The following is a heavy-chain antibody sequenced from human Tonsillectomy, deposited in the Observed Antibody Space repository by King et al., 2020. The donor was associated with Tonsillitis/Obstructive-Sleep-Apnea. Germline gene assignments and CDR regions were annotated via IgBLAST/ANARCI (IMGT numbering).Heavy chain of an antibody. D-gene: IGHD3-10*01. V-gene: IGHV1-46*01. CDR3: ARDSETYFGSGSPIGYFDL. Sequence: QLVQSGAEVKKPGASVKVSSKASGNTFTSYYMPWVRKPPGQGLEWMGIINPIGGSPSSAQKFQGRVTMTRDTSTSTVYMELSSLRSEDTAVYYCARDSETYFGSGSPIGYFDLWGRGTLVTVSS. CDR1: GNTFTSYY. CDR2: INPIGGSP. J-gene: IGHJ2*01.